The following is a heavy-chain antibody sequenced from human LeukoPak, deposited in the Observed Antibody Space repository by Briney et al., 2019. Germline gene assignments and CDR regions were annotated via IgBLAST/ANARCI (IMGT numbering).Heavy chain of an antibody. Sequence: GGSLRLSCAASGFNFYAYSMTWVRQAPGKGLEWVSSIDSASNFIYYRESVEGRFSISRDNAKNSLFLQMNSLRAEDTAVYYCARDLEHRSGYTLDYWGQGTLVTVSS. CDR1: GFNFYAYS. V-gene: IGHV3-69-1*02. CDR3: ARDLEHRSGYTLDY. CDR2: IDSASNFI. D-gene: IGHD3-3*01. J-gene: IGHJ4*02.